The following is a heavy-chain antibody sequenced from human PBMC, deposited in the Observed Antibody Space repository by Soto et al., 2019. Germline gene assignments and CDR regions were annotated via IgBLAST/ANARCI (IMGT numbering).Heavy chain of an antibody. D-gene: IGHD3-22*01. Sequence: QVQLVESGGGVVQPGRSLRLTCAASGFTFSSNGMHWVRQAPGKGLKWVALVAYDGSKTYYGDSVRGRFTISRDNSENTLYLQMNSLRAEDTPVYYCARWVGGSMYDNSGKYDSWGQGTLVTVSS. V-gene: IGHV3-30*03. J-gene: IGHJ5*01. CDR2: VAYDGSKT. CDR1: GFTFSSNG. CDR3: ARWVGGSMYDNSGKYDS.